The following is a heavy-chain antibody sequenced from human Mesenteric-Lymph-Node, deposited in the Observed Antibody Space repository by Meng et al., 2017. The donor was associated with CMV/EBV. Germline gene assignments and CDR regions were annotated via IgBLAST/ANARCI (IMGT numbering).Heavy chain of an antibody. CDR2: ISGSGGST. J-gene: IGHJ4*02. Sequence: LSLTCAVSGFTFRTDMLNWVRQAPGKGLEWVSAISGSGGSTYYADSVKGRFTISRDNSKNTLYLQMNSLRAEDTAVYYCAEDRWTGRDDSSGLNWGQGTVVTVSS. V-gene: IGHV3-23*01. CDR1: GFTFRTDM. D-gene: IGHD3-22*01. CDR3: AEDRWTGRDDSSGLN.